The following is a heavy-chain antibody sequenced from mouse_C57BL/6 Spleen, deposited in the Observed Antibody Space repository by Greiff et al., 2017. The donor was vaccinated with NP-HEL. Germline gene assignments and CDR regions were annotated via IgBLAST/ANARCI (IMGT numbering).Heavy chain of an antibody. D-gene: IGHD1-3*01. CDR2: ISYDGSN. CDR1: GYSITSGYY. J-gene: IGHJ3*01. Sequence: EVQVVESGPGLVKPSQSLSLTCSVTGYSITSGYYWNWIRQFPGNKLEWMGYISYDGSNNYNPSLKNRISITRDTSKNQFFLKLNSVTTEDTATYYCARDESKGGWFAYWGQGTLVTVSA. CDR3: ARDESKGGWFAY. V-gene: IGHV3-6*01.